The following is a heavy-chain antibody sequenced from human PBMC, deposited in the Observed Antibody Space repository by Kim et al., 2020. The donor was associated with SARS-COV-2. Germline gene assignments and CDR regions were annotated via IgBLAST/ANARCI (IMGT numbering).Heavy chain of an antibody. V-gene: IGHV4-59*08. J-gene: IGHJ4*02. CDR2: IYYSGST. CDR3: ARFGELSPAFDY. D-gene: IGHD3-10*01. Sequence: SETLSLTCTVSGGSISSYYWSWIRQPPGKGLEWIGYIYYSGSTNYNPSLKSRVTISVDTSKNQFSLKLSSVTAADTAVYYCARFGELSPAFDYWGQGTLVTVSS. CDR1: GGSISSYY.